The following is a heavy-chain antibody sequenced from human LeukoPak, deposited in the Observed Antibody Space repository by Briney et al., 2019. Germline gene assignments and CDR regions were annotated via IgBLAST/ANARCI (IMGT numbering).Heavy chain of an antibody. CDR3: AKTRGIFHYYGMGV. D-gene: IGHD3-16*01. V-gene: IGHV3-23*01. J-gene: IGHJ6*02. CDR2: ISGSGGST. Sequence: GGSLRLSCAASGFTFSSYAMSWVRQAPGKGLEWVSGISGSGGSTYYADSVKGRFTISRDNSKNTLYLQMNSLRAEDRAVYYCAKTRGIFHYYGMGVWGQGTTITVSS. CDR1: GFTFSSYA.